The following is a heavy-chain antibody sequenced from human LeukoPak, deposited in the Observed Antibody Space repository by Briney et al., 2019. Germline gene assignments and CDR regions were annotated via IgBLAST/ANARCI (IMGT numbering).Heavy chain of an antibody. CDR1: GFTFSSYG. D-gene: IGHD3-3*01. V-gene: IGHV3-NL1*01. J-gene: IGHJ4*02. CDR2: IYSGGST. CDR3: AKVVPYDFWSGYYY. Sequence: GGSLRLSCAASGFTFSSYGMHWVRQAPGKGLEWVSVIYSGGSTYYADSVKGRFTISRDNSKNTLYLQMNSLRAEDTAVYYCAKVVPYDFWSGYYYWGQGTLVTVSS.